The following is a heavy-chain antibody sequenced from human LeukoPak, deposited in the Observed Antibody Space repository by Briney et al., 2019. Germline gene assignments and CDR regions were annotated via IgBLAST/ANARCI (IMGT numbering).Heavy chain of an antibody. J-gene: IGHJ4*02. CDR3: ARTDFWSGHYYFDY. D-gene: IGHD3-3*01. V-gene: IGHV4-30-4*08. Sequence: SETLSLTCTVSGGSISSGDYYWSWIRQPPGKGLEWIGYIYYSGSTYYNPSLKSRVTISVDTSKNQSSLKLSSVTAADTAVYYCARTDFWSGHYYFDYWGQGTLVTVSS. CDR1: GGSISSGDYY. CDR2: IYYSGST.